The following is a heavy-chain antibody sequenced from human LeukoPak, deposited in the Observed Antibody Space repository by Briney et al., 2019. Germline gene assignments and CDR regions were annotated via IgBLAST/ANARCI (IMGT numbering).Heavy chain of an antibody. CDR2: IYYSGST. V-gene: IGHV4-34*01. D-gene: IGHD5-12*01. CDR3: ARSGVATPARVFDY. Sequence: PSETLSLTCAVYGGSFSGYYWSWIRQPPGKGLEWIGSIYYSGSTYYNPSLKSRVTISVDTSKNQFSLKLSSVTAADTAVYYCARSGVATPARVFDYWGQGTLVTVSS. CDR1: GGSFSGYY. J-gene: IGHJ4*02.